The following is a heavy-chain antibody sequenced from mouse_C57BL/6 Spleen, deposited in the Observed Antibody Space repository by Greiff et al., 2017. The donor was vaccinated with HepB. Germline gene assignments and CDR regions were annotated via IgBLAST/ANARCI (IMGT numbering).Heavy chain of an antibody. J-gene: IGHJ4*01. CDR3: ARGGGYSLDY. CDR1: GFTFSSYG. CDR2: ISSGGNYT. V-gene: IGHV5-6*02. Sequence: DVMLVESGGDLVKPGGSLKLSCAASGFTFSSYGMSWVRQTPDKRLEWVATISSGGNYTYYPDSVKGRFTISRDNAKNTLYLQMSSLKSEDTAMYYCARGGGYSLDYWGQGTSVTDSS. D-gene: IGHD2-3*01.